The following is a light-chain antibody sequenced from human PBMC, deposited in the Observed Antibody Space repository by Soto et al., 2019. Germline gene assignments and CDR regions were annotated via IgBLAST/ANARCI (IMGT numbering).Light chain of an antibody. CDR1: QSVSSN. CDR3: QQYNNWPT. CDR2: GAS. V-gene: IGKV3-15*01. J-gene: IGKJ1*01. Sequence: EIMMTQSPATLSVSPGERATLSCRASQSVSSNLAWYQQKPGQAPRLLIYGASTRATGIPARFSGSGSGTEFTLTISSLQSEDFAVYYCQQYNNWPTCGQGTKGDIK.